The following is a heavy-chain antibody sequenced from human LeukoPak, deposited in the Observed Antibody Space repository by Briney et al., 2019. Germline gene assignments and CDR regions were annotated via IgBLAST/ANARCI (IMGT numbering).Heavy chain of an antibody. Sequence: PAEILSLTCPVYGGSFSGYDWSWIRQPPGKGLEWIGELTHSGSTNDSPSLKSRVTISVDTSQNQFSLKLSSVTAADTAVYYCARRTILNWFDPWGQGTLVTVSS. V-gene: IGHV4-34*01. CDR2: LTHSGST. CDR3: ARRTILNWFDP. J-gene: IGHJ5*02. D-gene: IGHD3-3*01. CDR1: GGSFSGYD.